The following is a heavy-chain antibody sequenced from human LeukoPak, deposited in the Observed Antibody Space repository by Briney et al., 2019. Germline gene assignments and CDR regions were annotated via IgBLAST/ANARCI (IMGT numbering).Heavy chain of an antibody. CDR3: AREGYCTSTSCYAGIDY. J-gene: IGHJ4*02. V-gene: IGHV3-23*01. Sequence: PGGSLRLSCAASGFTFNNYAISWPRQAPGKGLQWVSVISGSGGNTYYPESVKGRFTISRDNSKNTLYLQMNSLRAEDTATYYCAREGYCTSTSCYAGIDYWGQGTLVTVSS. CDR2: ISGSGGNT. CDR1: GFTFNNYA. D-gene: IGHD2-2*01.